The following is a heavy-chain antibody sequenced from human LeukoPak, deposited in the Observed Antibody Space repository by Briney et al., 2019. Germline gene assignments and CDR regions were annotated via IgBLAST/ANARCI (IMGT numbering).Heavy chain of an antibody. CDR1: GASISGYY. Sequence: SETRSLTCTVSGASISGYYWTWIRQPPGRGLEWIGHIYYSGSTNYNPSLKSRVTLSVDTSKNQFSLKLSSVTAADTAVYYCARARGGGSAFDYWGQGTLVTVSS. J-gene: IGHJ4*02. D-gene: IGHD3-10*01. CDR2: IYYSGST. V-gene: IGHV4-59*01. CDR3: ARARGGGSAFDY.